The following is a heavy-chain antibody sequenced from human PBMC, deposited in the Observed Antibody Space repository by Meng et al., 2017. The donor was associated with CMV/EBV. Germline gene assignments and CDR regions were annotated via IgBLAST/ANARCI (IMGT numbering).Heavy chain of an antibody. CDR3: ATGGVVVPAGYYYGMDV. D-gene: IGHD2-2*01. CDR1: GFTFGHYN. V-gene: IGHV3-21*01. CDR2: ITTSSNYI. Sequence: GGSLRLSCAASGFTFGHYNMNWVRQAPGKGLEWVSSITTSSNYIYYADSVKGRFTVSRDNAKNSLYLQMNSLRAEETAVYYCATGGVVVPAGYYYGMDVWGQGTTVTVSS. J-gene: IGHJ6*02.